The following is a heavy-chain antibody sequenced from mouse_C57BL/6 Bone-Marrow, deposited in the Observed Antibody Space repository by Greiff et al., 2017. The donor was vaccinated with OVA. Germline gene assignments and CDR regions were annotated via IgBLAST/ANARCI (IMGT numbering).Heavy chain of an antibody. CDR1: GYTFTSYG. CDR2: IYPRSGNT. D-gene: IGHD2-1*01. V-gene: IGHV1-81*01. Sequence: LQESGAELARPGASVKLSCKASGYTFTSYGISWVKQRTGQGLEWIGEIYPRSGNTYYNEKFKGKATLTADKSSSTAYMELRSLTSEDSAVYFCARRGDGNYWFAYWGQGTLVTVSA. J-gene: IGHJ3*01. CDR3: ARRGDGNYWFAY.